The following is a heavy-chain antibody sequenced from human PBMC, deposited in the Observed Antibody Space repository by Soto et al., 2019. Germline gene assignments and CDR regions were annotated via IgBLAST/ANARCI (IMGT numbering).Heavy chain of an antibody. Sequence: GGSLRLSCAASGFTFSTYWMHWVRQAPGKGLVWVSRINGDGSDTDYADSVKGRFSISRDNSKNTLSLQMNSLRAEDTALYYCVKDRPRRTSVYFFDYWGQGTPVTVSS. V-gene: IGHV3-74*01. D-gene: IGHD2-8*01. CDR3: VKDRPRRTSVYFFDY. J-gene: IGHJ4*02. CDR1: GFTFSTYW. CDR2: INGDGSDT.